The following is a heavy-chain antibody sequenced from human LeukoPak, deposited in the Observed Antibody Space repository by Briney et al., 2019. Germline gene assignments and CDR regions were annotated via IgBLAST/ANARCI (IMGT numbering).Heavy chain of an antibody. J-gene: IGHJ6*03. CDR1: GFTFSNYA. CDR2: IRYDGSNK. CDR3: AKGSKALIITRDHYMDV. Sequence: GGSLRLSCAASGFTFSNYAMHWVRQAPGKGLEWVAFIRYDGSNKYYADSVKGRFTISRDNSKNTLYLQMNSLRAEDTAVFYCAKGSKALIITRDHYMDVWGKGTTVTISS. D-gene: IGHD3-3*01. V-gene: IGHV3-30*02.